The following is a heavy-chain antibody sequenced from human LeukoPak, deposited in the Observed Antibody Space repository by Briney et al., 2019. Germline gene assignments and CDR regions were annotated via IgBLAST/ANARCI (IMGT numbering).Heavy chain of an antibody. Sequence: SETLSLTCAVDGGSFSGYYWSWIRQPPGKGLEWLGEINHSGSTNYNPSLKSRVTISVDTSKNQFSLKLSSVTAADTAVYYCARGLVVPAATRYWYFDLWGRGTLVTVSS. D-gene: IGHD2-2*01. CDR3: ARGLVVPAATRYWYFDL. J-gene: IGHJ2*01. V-gene: IGHV4-34*01. CDR2: INHSGST. CDR1: GGSFSGYY.